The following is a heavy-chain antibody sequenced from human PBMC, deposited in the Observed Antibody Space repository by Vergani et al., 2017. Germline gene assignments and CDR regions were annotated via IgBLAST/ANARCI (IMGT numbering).Heavy chain of an antibody. V-gene: IGHV1-2*02. CDR1: GYTFTGYY. CDR3: ARDSVLWFGYYYGMDV. J-gene: IGHJ6*02. Sequence: QVQLVQSGAEVKKPGASVKVSCKASGYTFTGYYMHWVRQAPGQGLEWMGWINPNSGGTNYAQKFQGRVTMTSDTSISTAYMELSRLRSDDTAGYYCARDSVLWFGYYYGMDVWGQGTTVTVSS. CDR2: INPNSGGT. D-gene: IGHD3-10*01.